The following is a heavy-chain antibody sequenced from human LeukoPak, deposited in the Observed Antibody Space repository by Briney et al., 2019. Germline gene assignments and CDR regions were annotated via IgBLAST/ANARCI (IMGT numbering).Heavy chain of an antibody. CDR3: AKDFTGYSDI. Sequence: PGGSLRLSCVDSEFSLSNYWVHWVRQPPGKGLVWVALINPDGGITNYADSVRGRFTISRDNAKNTLYLQMNSLRAEDTAVYYCAKDFTGYSDIWGQGTLVTVSS. V-gene: IGHV3-74*01. CDR2: INPDGGIT. D-gene: IGHD5-12*01. CDR1: EFSLSNYW. J-gene: IGHJ4*02.